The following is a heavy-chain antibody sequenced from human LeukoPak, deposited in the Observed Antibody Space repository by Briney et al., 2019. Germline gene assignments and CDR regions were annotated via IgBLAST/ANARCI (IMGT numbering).Heavy chain of an antibody. CDR2: ISGSGGST. D-gene: IGHD2-2*01. V-gene: IGHV3-23*01. Sequence: GGSLRLSCAASGFTFSSYAMSWVRQAPGKGLEWVSAISGSGGSTYYADSVKGRFTISRDNSKNTLYLQMNSPRAEDTAVYYCAKVGYCSSTSCLYLDYWGQGTLVTVSS. J-gene: IGHJ4*02. CDR1: GFTFSSYA. CDR3: AKVGYCSSTSCLYLDY.